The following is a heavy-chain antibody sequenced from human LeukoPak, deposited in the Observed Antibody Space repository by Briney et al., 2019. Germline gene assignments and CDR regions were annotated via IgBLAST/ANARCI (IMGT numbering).Heavy chain of an antibody. CDR1: GFTFSSYA. CDR2: ISGSGGST. CDR3: AKDWNYGSGSYYPLDY. V-gene: IGHV3-23*01. Sequence: GGSLRLSCAASGFTFSSYAMSWVRQARGKGLEWVSAISGSGGSTYYADSVKGRFTISRDNSKNTLYLQMNSLRAEDTAVYYCAKDWNYGSGSYYPLDYWGQGTLVTVSS. J-gene: IGHJ4*02. D-gene: IGHD3-10*01.